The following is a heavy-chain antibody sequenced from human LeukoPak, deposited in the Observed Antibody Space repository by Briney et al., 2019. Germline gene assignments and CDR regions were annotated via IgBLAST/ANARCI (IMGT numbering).Heavy chain of an antibody. CDR2: IRYDGSNK. Sequence: PGGSLRLSCAASGFTFSSYGMHWVSQAPGKGLEWVAFIRYDGSNKYYADSVKGRFTISRDNSKNTLYLQMNSLRAEDTAVYYCAKDELTNIDYWGQGTLVTVSS. CDR3: AKDELTNIDY. CDR1: GFTFSSYG. V-gene: IGHV3-30*02. D-gene: IGHD1-7*01. J-gene: IGHJ4*02.